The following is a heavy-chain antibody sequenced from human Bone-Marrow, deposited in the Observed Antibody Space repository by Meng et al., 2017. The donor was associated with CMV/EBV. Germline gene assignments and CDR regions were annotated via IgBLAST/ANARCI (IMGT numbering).Heavy chain of an antibody. CDR1: GGSFSGYY. CDR3: ARGPNYDFWSGYQYYFDY. CDR2: INHSGST. Sequence: SQTLSLTCAVYGGSFSGYYWSWIRQPPGKGLEWIGEINHSGSTNYNPSLKSRVTISVDTSKNQFSLKLSSVTAADTAVYYCARGPNYDFWSGYQYYFDYWGPGNLVNVAS. V-gene: IGHV4-34*01. J-gene: IGHJ4*02. D-gene: IGHD3-3*01.